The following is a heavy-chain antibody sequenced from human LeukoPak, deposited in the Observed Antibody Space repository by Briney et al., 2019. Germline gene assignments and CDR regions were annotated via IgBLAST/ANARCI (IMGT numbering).Heavy chain of an antibody. J-gene: IGHJ4*02. CDR1: GYTFTAYS. D-gene: IGHD2-15*01. CDR3: ARAGYCSDGKCYTFDY. Sequence: GPVKVSFKASGYTFTAYSMHWVRQAPGQGLEWMGWINPNSGGTDCAQRFQGRVTMTRDTSITMLYMEMSSLTPDDTAVYYCARAGYCSDGKCYTFDYWGQGTLVTVSS. V-gene: IGHV1-2*02. CDR2: INPNSGGT.